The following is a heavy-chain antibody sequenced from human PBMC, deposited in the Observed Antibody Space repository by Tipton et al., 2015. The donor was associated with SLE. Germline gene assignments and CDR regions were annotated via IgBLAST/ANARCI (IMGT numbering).Heavy chain of an antibody. CDR2: IYYSGST. J-gene: IGHJ6*02. V-gene: IGHV4-34*01. D-gene: IGHD1-26*01. CDR1: GGSFSGYY. CDR3: ARGRVGATQGMDV. Sequence: LRLSCAVYGGSFSGYYWGWIRQPPGKGLEWIGSIYYSGSTYYNPSLKSRVTISVDTSKNQFSLKLSSVTAADTAVYYCARGRVGATQGMDVWGQGTTVTVSS.